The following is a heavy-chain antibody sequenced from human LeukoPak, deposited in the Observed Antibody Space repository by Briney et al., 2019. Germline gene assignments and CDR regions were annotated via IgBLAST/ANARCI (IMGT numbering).Heavy chain of an antibody. J-gene: IGHJ4*02. CDR2: ISAYNGNT. CDR1: GYTFTSYG. D-gene: IGHD2-2*01. Sequence: ASVKVSCKASGYTFTSYGISWVRQAPGQGLEWMGWISAYNGNTNYAQRLQGRVTMTTDTSTSTAYMELRSLRSDDTAVYYCARVRCSSTSCYLTGFDYWGQGTLVTVSS. V-gene: IGHV1-18*01. CDR3: ARVRCSSTSCYLTGFDY.